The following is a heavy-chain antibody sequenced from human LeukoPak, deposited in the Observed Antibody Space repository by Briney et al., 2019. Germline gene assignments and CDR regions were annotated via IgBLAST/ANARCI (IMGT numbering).Heavy chain of an antibody. V-gene: IGHV3-53*01. CDR2: IHSGGTT. CDR1: GFTVSNNY. D-gene: IGHD5-12*01. J-gene: IGHJ4*02. CDR3: ARDSDSGYGPFAS. Sequence: QAGGSLRLSRAASGFTVSNNYMSWVRQAPGKGLEWVSVIHSGGTTNYADSVQGRFTISRDNSKTTVYLHMNSLRAEDTAVYYCARDSDSGYGPFASWGQGTLVTVSS.